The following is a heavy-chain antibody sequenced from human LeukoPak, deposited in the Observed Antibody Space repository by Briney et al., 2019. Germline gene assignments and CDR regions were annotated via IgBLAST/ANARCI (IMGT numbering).Heavy chain of an antibody. V-gene: IGHV4-34*01. CDR3: ARLGLWSMVQLFDY. CDR2: INHSGST. Sequence: SETLSLTCAVYGGSFSGYYWSWIRQPPGKGLEWIGEINHSGSTNYNPSLKSRVTISVDTSKNQFSLKLSSVTAADTAVYCCARLGLWSMVQLFDYWGQGTLVTVSS. CDR1: GGSFSGYY. D-gene: IGHD2-8*01. J-gene: IGHJ4*02.